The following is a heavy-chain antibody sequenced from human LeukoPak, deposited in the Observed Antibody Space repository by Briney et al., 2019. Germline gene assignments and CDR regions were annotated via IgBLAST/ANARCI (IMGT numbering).Heavy chain of an antibody. CDR3: AREGHTYGSDY. J-gene: IGHJ4*02. D-gene: IGHD3-10*01. V-gene: IGHV3-11*01. CDR2: VSQSGSTI. Sequence: PGGSLRLSCTASGFTFSDYYMSWIRQAPGKGLEWLSYVSQSGSTIYYADSVKGRFTISRDNGKNSLYLQMNSLRAEDTGMYYCAREGHTYGSDYWGQGTLVTVSP. CDR1: GFTFSDYY.